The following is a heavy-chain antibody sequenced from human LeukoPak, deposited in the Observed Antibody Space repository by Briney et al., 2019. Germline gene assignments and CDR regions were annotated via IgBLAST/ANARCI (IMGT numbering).Heavy chain of an antibody. V-gene: IGHV1-46*01. CDR3: ARGQEAFAY. Sequence: ASVKVSCKASGYSFTSNYIHWVRQAPGQGLEWMGMIYPRDGSTSYAHKFQGRVTVTRDTSTSTVHMEPSGLRSEDTAVYDCARGQEAFAYWGQGTLVTVSS. CDR1: GYSFTSNY. J-gene: IGHJ4*02. CDR2: IYPRDGST.